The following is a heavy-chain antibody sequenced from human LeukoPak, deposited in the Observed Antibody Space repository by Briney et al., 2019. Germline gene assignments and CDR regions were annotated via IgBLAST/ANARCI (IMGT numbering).Heavy chain of an antibody. V-gene: IGHV4-39*07. CDR2: IYYSGST. J-gene: IGHJ5*02. D-gene: IGHD4-17*01. CDR3: ARSYGDYVNWFAP. CDR1: GGSISSSSYY. Sequence: SETLSLTCTVSGGSISSSSYYWGWIRQPPGKGLEWIGSIYYSGSTYYNSSLKSRVTISVDTSKNQFSLKLSSVTPADTAVDYCARSYGDYVNWFAPWGQGTLVTVSS.